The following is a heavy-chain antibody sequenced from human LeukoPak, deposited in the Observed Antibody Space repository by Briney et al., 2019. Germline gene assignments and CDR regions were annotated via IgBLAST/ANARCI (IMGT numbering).Heavy chain of an antibody. V-gene: IGHV3-7*01. CDR2: INHDGSER. D-gene: IGHD3-16*02. J-gene: IGHJ6*04. Sequence: GGSLRLSCVALEFESTYFWMTLVRRAPGKGLEWVANINHDGSERFYLDSVRGRFTISRDNAKNSLYLQMNSLRAEDTAVYYCATFVGTVSGSYTVPGGLLVWGKGTTVSVSS. CDR3: ATFVGTVSGSYTVPGGLLV. CDR1: EFESTYFW.